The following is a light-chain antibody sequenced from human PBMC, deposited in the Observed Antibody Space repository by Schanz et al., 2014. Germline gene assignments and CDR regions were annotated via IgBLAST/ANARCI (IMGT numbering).Light chain of an antibody. CDR3: QQRSWT. J-gene: IGKJ1*01. V-gene: IGKV3D-20*02. CDR2: DAS. Sequence: EIVMTQSPATLSVSPGERATLSCRASQSVGSSYLAWYQQKPGQAPRLLIYDASNRATGIPARFSGSGSGTDFTLTISSLEPEDFAVYYCQQRSWTFGQGTKVEIK. CDR1: QSVGSSY.